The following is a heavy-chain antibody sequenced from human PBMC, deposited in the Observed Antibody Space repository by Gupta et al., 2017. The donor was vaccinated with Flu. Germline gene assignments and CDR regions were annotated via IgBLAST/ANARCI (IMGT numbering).Heavy chain of an antibody. Sequence: QVQLVQSGAEVKKTGASVTVSCKASGYIFTNYEMHWVRQAPGQGLEWMGLINPSGGSTSAAQKFQGRVTMTRDTSTSTVYMDLSSLRSEDTAVYYCARLRSCGGDCYYFDYWGQGTLVTVSS. CDR2: INPSGGST. CDR3: ARLRSCGGDCYYFDY. J-gene: IGHJ4*02. D-gene: IGHD2-21*01. CDR1: GYIFTNYE. V-gene: IGHV1-46*01.